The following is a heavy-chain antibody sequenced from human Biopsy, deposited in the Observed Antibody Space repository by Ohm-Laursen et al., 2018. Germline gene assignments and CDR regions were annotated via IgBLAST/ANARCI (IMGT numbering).Heavy chain of an antibody. CDR3: VREGLDCAGGTCYSGPLDL. J-gene: IGHJ4*03. V-gene: IGHV1-18*01. Sequence: SVKVSCKASGYRFTSYGMNWVRQAPGQGLEWVGWISPYFGNTNSTQKLQARVTLSTETSTDTAYMELRSLRYDDTAIYYCVREGLDCAGGTCYSGPLDLWGQGTLITVSS. D-gene: IGHD2-15*01. CDR1: GYRFTSYG. CDR2: ISPYFGNT.